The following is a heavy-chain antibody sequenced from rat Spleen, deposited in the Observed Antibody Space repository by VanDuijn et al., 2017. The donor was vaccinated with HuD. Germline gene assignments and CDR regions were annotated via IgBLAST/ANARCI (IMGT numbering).Heavy chain of an antibody. V-gene: IGHV2-13*01. CDR3: ARTYGGYTCHWFAY. Sequence: QVQLKESGPGLVQPSQTLSLTCTVSGFSLISYAVNWVRQPPGKGLEWMGGIWGDGSTNYNSTLKYRLNISRDTSKSQVFLKVNSLQTEDTAIYFCARTYGGYTCHWFAYWGQGTLFTVSS. D-gene: IGHD1-11*01. CDR2: IWGDGST. CDR1: GFSLISYA. J-gene: IGHJ3*01.